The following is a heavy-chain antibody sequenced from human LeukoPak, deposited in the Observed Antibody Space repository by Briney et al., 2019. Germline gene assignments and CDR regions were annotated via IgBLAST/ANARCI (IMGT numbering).Heavy chain of an antibody. CDR2: ISSSSNAM. V-gene: IGHV3-48*01. J-gene: IGHJ6*02. Sequence: PGGSLRLSCAASGFTFSSYGMNWVRQAPGKGLEWVSYISSSSNAMHYADSVKGRFTISRDNSENTLYLRMNSLRAEDTAVYYCAGSGITTTGNLYYYGMDVWGRGTTVTVSS. D-gene: IGHD6-13*01. CDR3: AGSGITTTGNLYYYGMDV. CDR1: GFTFSSYG.